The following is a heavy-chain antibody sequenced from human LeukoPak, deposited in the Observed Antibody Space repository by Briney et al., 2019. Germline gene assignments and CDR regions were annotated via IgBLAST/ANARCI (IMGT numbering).Heavy chain of an antibody. V-gene: IGHV3-23*01. CDR2: ISGSGGST. Sequence: PGGSLRLSCAASGFTFSSYAMSWVRQAPGKGLEWVSAISGSGGSTYYADSVKGRFTISRDNSKNTLYLQMNSLRAEDTAVYYCAKDHKVLFGVVNYYYYGMDVWGQGTTVTVSS. CDR1: GFTFSSYA. D-gene: IGHD3-3*01. CDR3: AKDHKVLFGVVNYYYYGMDV. J-gene: IGHJ6*02.